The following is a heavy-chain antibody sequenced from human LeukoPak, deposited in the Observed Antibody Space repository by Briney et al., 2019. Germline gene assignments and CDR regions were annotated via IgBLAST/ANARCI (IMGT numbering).Heavy chain of an antibody. CDR2: IGTAGDT. CDR3: ARGRMIGQWLAGGVDY. Sequence: PGGSLRLSCAASGFTFSSYSMNWVRQATGKGLEWVSAIGTAGDTYYPGSVKGRFTISREDAKNSLYLQMNSLRVEDTAVYYCARGRMIGQWLAGGVDYWGQGTLVTVSS. CDR1: GFTFSSYS. D-gene: IGHD6-19*01. J-gene: IGHJ4*02. V-gene: IGHV3-13*01.